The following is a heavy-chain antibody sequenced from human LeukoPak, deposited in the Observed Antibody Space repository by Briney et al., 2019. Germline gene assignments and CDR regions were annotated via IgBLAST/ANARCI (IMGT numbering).Heavy chain of an antibody. D-gene: IGHD6-19*01. CDR3: ARVGYSSGWTLEYFQH. J-gene: IGHJ1*01. Sequence: ASVKVSCKASGYTFTGYYLHWVRQAPGQGLEWMGWINANSGDTNYAQKFQGRVTMTRDTSTSTVYMELSSLRSEDTAVYYCARVGYSSGWTLEYFQHWGQGTLVTVSS. CDR1: GYTFTGYY. V-gene: IGHV1-2*02. CDR2: INANSGDT.